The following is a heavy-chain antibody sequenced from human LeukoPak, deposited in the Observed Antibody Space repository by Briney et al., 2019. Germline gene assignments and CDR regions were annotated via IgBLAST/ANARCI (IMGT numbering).Heavy chain of an antibody. Sequence: GSLRLSCAASGFTFSSYAMHWVRQAPGKGLEWVAVISYDGSDKYYADSVKGRFTISRDNSKNTLYLQMNSLRAEDTAVYYCARELAVAGIRVGYWGQGTLVTVSS. V-gene: IGHV3-30*04. D-gene: IGHD6-19*01. CDR1: GFTFSSYA. J-gene: IGHJ4*02. CDR2: ISYDGSDK. CDR3: ARELAVAGIRVGY.